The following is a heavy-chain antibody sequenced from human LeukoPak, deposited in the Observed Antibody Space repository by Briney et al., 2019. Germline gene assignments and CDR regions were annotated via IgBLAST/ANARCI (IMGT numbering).Heavy chain of an antibody. J-gene: IGHJ6*02. CDR2: IYYSGST. V-gene: IGHV4-59*01. Sequence: SETLSLTCTVSGGPISSYYWSWIRQPPGKGLEWIGYIYYSGSTNYNPSLKSRVTISVDTSKNQFSLKLSSVTAADTAVYYCARGRSNGMDVWGQGTTVTVSS. CDR3: ARGRSNGMDV. CDR1: GGPISSYY.